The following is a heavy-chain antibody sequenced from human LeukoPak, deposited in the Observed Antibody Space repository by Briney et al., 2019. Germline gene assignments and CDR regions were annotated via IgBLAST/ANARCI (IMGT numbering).Heavy chain of an antibody. CDR2: IWYDGSNK. V-gene: IGHV3-33*06. D-gene: IGHD7-27*01. CDR1: GFSSSSYG. Sequence: GGSLRLSCAASGFSSSSYGMHWVRQAPGKGLEWVAVIWYDGSNKYYADSVKGRFTISRDNYKNTLYLQMNSLRAEDTAVYYSGKDRKEWGSGFDYWGQGTLVTVSS. J-gene: IGHJ4*02. CDR3: GKDRKEWGSGFDY.